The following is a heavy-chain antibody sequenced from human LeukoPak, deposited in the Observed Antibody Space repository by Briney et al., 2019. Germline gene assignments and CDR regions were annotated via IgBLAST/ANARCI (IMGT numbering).Heavy chain of an antibody. V-gene: IGHV3-21*01. J-gene: IGHJ4*02. CDR3: ARDPRMATTYYPFDY. CDR1: GFTFSSYS. CDR2: ISSSSYI. Sequence: GGSLRLSCAASGFTFSSYSMNWVRQAPGKGLEWVSSISSSSYIYYADSVKGRFTISRDNAKNSLYLQMNSLRAEDTAVYYCARDPRMATTYYPFDYWGQGTLVTVSS. D-gene: IGHD5-12*01.